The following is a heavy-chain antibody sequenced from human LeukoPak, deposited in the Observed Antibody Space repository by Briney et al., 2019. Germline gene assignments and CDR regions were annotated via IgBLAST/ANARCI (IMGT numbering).Heavy chain of an antibody. CDR1: RFTLRIYW. Sequence: GGSLRLSFAPSRFTLRIYWIHCVRQAPGEGLVWVLRIYSDESSTSYAHSVKGRFTISRDKAKYTLYLQMNSLSAEDTAVYYCARGGVRYFNAMDVWGKGTTVTVSS. D-gene: IGHD3-9*01. CDR2: IYSDESST. CDR3: ARGGVRYFNAMDV. V-gene: IGHV3-74*01. J-gene: IGHJ6*04.